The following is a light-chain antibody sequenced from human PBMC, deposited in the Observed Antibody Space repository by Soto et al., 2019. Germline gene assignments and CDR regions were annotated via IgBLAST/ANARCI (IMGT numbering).Light chain of an antibody. J-gene: IGLJ1*01. CDR1: SGDVGAYNY. Sequence: QSALTQPASVSGSPGQSITISCTGTSGDVGAYNYVSWYQHHPGKAPKVMIYEVSNRPSGVSYRFSGSKSGNRASLTISGLQAEDEADYYCSSYTSRSTVVFGTGTKVTVL. V-gene: IGLV2-14*01. CDR2: EVS. CDR3: SSYTSRSTVV.